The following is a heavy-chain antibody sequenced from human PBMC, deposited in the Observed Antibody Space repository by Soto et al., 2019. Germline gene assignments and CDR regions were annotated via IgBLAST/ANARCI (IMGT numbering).Heavy chain of an antibody. V-gene: IGHV1-69*13. Sequence: GASVKVSCKASRGTFSSYAISWVRQAPGQGXEWMGGIIPIFGTANYAQKFQGRVTITADESTSTAYMELISLRSEDTAVYHCATRAYCGGDCYSFYGMDVWGQGTTVTVSS. CDR2: IIPIFGTA. CDR1: RGTFSSYA. CDR3: ATRAYCGGDCYSFYGMDV. D-gene: IGHD2-21*02. J-gene: IGHJ6*02.